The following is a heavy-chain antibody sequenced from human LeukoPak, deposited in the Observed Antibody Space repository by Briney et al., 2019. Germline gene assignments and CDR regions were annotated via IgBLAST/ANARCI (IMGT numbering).Heavy chain of an antibody. CDR1: GGSISSYY. Sequence: SETLSLICTVSGGSISSYYWSWIRQPPGKGLEWIGYIYYSGSTNYNPSLKSRVTISVDTSKNQFSLKLSSVTAADTAVYYCARRHWGPIDDWGQGTLVTVSS. V-gene: IGHV4-59*08. CDR2: IYYSGST. CDR3: ARRHWGPIDD. J-gene: IGHJ4*02. D-gene: IGHD7-27*01.